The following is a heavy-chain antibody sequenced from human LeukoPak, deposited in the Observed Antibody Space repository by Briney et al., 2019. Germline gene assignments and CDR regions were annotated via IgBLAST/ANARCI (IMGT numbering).Heavy chain of an antibody. Sequence: ASVKVSCKVSGYTLTELSMHWVRQAPGKGLEWMGGFDPEDGETIYAQKFQGRVTMTRNTSISTAYMELSSLRSEDTAVYYCARDREQPEYYFDYWGQGTLVTVSS. CDR2: FDPEDGET. D-gene: IGHD5-24*01. CDR3: ARDREQPEYYFDY. CDR1: GYTLTELS. V-gene: IGHV1-24*01. J-gene: IGHJ4*02.